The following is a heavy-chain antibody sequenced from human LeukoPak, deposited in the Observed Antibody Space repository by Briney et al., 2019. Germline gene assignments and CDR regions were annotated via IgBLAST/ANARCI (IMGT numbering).Heavy chain of an antibody. CDR1: GGSISSGGYY. J-gene: IGHJ5*02. CDR3: ARGIVDFWSGYLGNWFDP. CDR2: IYYSGST. V-gene: IGHV4-31*03. D-gene: IGHD3-3*01. Sequence: PSETLSLTCTVSGGSISSGGYYWSWIRQHPGKGLEWIGYIYYSGSTNYNPSLKSRVTISVDKSKNQFSLKLSSVTAADTAVYYCARGIVDFWSGYLGNWFDPWGQGTLVTVSS.